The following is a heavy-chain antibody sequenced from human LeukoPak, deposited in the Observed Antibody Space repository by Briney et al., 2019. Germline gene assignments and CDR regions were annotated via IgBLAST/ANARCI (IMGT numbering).Heavy chain of an antibody. J-gene: IGHJ3*02. CDR1: GFTFSSYA. CDR3: AKLGSLWFTKAGFAFDI. Sequence: GGSLRLSCAASGFTFSSYAMSWVHQAPGKGLEWVSAISGSGGSTYYADSVKGRFTISRDNSKNTLYLQMNSLRAEDTAVYYCAKLGSLWFTKAGFAFDIWGQGTMVTVSS. D-gene: IGHD3-10*01. CDR2: ISGSGGST. V-gene: IGHV3-23*01.